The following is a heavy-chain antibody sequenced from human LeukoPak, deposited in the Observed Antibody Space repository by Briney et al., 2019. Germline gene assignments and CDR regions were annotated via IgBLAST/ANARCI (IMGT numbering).Heavy chain of an antibody. CDR2: ISGSGGTT. V-gene: IGHV3-23*01. CDR3: VRSRDGYNSNSPLDY. CDR1: VFTFGSYS. D-gene: IGHD5-24*01. Sequence: GGCLRLSCAASVFTFGSYSMSWVRQAPGKGLEWVSSISGSGGTTYYADSVKDRLVISRDNSANTLYLQMSSLRAEDTAVYFCVRSRDGYNSNSPLDYWGQGTLVTVSS. J-gene: IGHJ4*02.